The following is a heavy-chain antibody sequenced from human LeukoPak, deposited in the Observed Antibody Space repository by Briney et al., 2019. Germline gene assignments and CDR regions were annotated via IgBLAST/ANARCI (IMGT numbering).Heavy chain of an antibody. CDR3: ARVELFRCGGSCWKARRFDP. V-gene: IGHV4-39*07. D-gene: IGHD2-15*01. CDR1: GGSISSSSYY. J-gene: IGHJ5*02. CDR2: IYYSGST. Sequence: MSSETLSLTCTVSGGSISSSSYYWGWIRQPPGKGLEWIGSIYYSGSTYYNPSLKSRVTISVDTSKNQFSLKLSSVTAADTAVYYCARVELFRCGGSCWKARRFDPWGQGTLVTVSS.